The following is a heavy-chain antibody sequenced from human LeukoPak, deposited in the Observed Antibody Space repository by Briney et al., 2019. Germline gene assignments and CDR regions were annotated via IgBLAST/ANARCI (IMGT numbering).Heavy chain of an antibody. V-gene: IGHV4-34*01. Sequence: SETLSLTCAVYGGSFSGYYWSWIRQPPGKGLEWIGEINHSGSTNYNPSLKSRVTISVDTSKNQFSLKLSSVTAADTAVYYCARRGTQRGNLGYCSSTSCTRITMVRGPFDYWGQGTLVTVSS. CDR2: INHSGST. D-gene: IGHD2-2*01. CDR1: GGSFSGYY. J-gene: IGHJ4*02. CDR3: ARRGTQRGNLGYCSSTSCTRITMVRGPFDY.